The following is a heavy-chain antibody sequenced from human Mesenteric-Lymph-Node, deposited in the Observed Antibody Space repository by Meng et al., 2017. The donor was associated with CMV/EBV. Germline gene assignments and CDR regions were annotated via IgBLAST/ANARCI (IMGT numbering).Heavy chain of an antibody. CDR3: ARDTLLMMYAFDP. Sequence: ASVKVSCKASGYSFTTYDINWVRQATGQGLEWMGWMNPNTGKTVYAQKFQGRVTMTRDTSETTAYMEVSSLRSDDTAVYFCARDTLLMMYAFDPWGQGTLVTVSS. J-gene: IGHJ5*02. CDR2: MNPNTGKT. CDR1: GYSFTTYD. D-gene: IGHD2-8*01. V-gene: IGHV1-8*02.